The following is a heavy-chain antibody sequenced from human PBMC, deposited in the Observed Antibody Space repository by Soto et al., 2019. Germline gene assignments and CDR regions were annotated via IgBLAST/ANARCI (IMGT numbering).Heavy chain of an antibody. D-gene: IGHD6-19*01. CDR1: GFTFSSYG. CDR3: AKDGFRIAVAAPFDY. Sequence: QVQLVESGGGVVQPGRSLRLSCAASGFTFSSYGMHWVRQAPGKGLEWVAVISYDGSNKYYADSVKGRFTISRDNSKNTLYLQMNSLRAEDTAVYYCAKDGFRIAVAAPFDYWGQGTLVTVSS. J-gene: IGHJ4*02. CDR2: ISYDGSNK. V-gene: IGHV3-30*18.